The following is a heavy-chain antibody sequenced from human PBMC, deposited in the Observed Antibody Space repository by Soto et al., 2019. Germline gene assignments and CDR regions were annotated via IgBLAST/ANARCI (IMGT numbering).Heavy chain of an antibody. V-gene: IGHV3-21*01. CDR1: GFTFSSYS. J-gene: IGHJ6*02. Sequence: GGSLRLSCAASGFTFSSYSMNWVRQAPGKGLEWVSSTSSSSSYIYYADSVKGRFTISRDNAKNSLYLQMNSLRAEDTAVYYCARVSLEIGVGATTENAPYYYYGIDVWGQGTTVTVSS. CDR2: TSSSSSYI. D-gene: IGHD1-26*01. CDR3: ARVSLEIGVGATTENAPYYYYGIDV.